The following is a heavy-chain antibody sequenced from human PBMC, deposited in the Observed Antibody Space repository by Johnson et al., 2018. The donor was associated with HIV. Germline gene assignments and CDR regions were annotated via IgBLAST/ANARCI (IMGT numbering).Heavy chain of an antibody. J-gene: IGHJ3*02. D-gene: IGHD2-15*01. Sequence: QVQLVESGGGVVPPGGSLRLSCATSGFSFSSYGMYWVRQAPGKALEWVSFIPYDGSDKYYTDSVKGRFPIARDNSKNTLYLQMNSLSAEDTAVYYCAKSPLGRLREGAFDIWGQGTMVTVSS. CDR3: AKSPLGRLREGAFDI. V-gene: IGHV3-30*02. CDR1: GFSFSSYG. CDR2: IPYDGSDK.